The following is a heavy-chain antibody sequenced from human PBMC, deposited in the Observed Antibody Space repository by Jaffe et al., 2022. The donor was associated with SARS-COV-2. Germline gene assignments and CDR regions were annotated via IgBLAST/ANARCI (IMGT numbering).Heavy chain of an antibody. J-gene: IGHJ4*02. CDR3: ARDHDNWNDHSFDY. CDR2: ISSSSSYI. Sequence: EVQLVESGGGLVKPGGSLRLSCAASGFTFSSYSMNWVRQAPGKGLEWVSSISSSSSYIYYADSVKGRFTISRDNAKNSLYLQMNSLRAEDTAVYYCARDHDNWNDHSFDYWGQGTLVTVSS. CDR1: GFTFSSYS. V-gene: IGHV3-21*01. D-gene: IGHD1-1*01.